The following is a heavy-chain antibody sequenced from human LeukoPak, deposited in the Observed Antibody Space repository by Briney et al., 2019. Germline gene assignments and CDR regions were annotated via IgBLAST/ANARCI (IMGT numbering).Heavy chain of an antibody. Sequence: PGGSLRLSCAASGFTFSSYDMHWVRQATGKGLEWVSAIGTAGDTYYPGSVKGRFTISRENAKNSLYLQMNSLRAGDTAVYYCARGYYYDSSGYQKDAFDIWGRGTMVTVSS. CDR2: IGTAGDT. CDR1: GFTFSSYD. CDR3: ARGYYYDSSGYQKDAFDI. V-gene: IGHV3-13*01. J-gene: IGHJ3*02. D-gene: IGHD3-22*01.